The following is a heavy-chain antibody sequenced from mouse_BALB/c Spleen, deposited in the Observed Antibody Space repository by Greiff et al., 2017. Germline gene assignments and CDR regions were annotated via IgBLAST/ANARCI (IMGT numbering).Heavy chain of an antibody. J-gene: IGHJ1*01. CDR2: ISSGGGST. CDR3: ARHRGRSYWYFDV. CDR1: GFAFSSYD. Sequence: DVMLVESGGGLVKPGGSLKLSCAASGFAFSSYDMSWVRQTPEKRLEWVAYISSGGGSTYYPDTVKGRFTISRDNAKNTLYLQMSSLKSEDTAMYYCARHRGRSYWYFDVWGAGTTVTVSS. D-gene: IGHD3-1*01. V-gene: IGHV5-12-1*01.